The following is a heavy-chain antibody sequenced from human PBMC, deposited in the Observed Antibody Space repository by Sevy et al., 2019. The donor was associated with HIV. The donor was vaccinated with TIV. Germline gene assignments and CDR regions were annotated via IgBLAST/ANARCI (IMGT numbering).Heavy chain of an antibody. CDR2: IYSGGNT. J-gene: IGHJ6*02. V-gene: IGHV3-66*01. D-gene: IGHD1-26*01. Sequence: GGSLRLSCAASGFSVSTNYMSWVRQAPGEGLEWVSVIYSGGNTYYADYVKGGFTISRENSKNTLYLQMNSLRAEDTAVYYCARDSGSSNSYGMDVWGQGTTVTVSS. CDR3: ARDSGSSNSYGMDV. CDR1: GFSVSTNY.